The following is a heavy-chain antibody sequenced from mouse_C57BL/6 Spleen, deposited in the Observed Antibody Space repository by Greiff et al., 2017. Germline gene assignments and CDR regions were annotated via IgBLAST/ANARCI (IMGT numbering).Heavy chain of an antibody. Sequence: QVQLQQPGAELVMPGASVKLSCKASGYTFTSYWMHWVKQRPGQGLEWIGEIDPSDSYTNYNQKFKGKSTLTVDKSSSTAYMQLSSLTSEDSAVYYCARGTDYEDYWGQGTTLTVSS. CDR1: GYTFTSYW. CDR3: ARGTDYEDY. J-gene: IGHJ2*01. CDR2: IDPSDSYT. D-gene: IGHD2-13*01. V-gene: IGHV1-69*01.